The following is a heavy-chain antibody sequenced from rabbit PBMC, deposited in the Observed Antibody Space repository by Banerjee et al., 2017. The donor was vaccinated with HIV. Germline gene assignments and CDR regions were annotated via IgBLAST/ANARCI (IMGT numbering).Heavy chain of an antibody. Sequence: QEQLVESGGGLVQPEGSLTLTCTASGFSFSSSYWICWVRQAPGKGLELIACIYAGSSGATYYASWAKGRFTITKSSSTTVTLQMTSLTAADTASYFCARESGVIGWNFGLWGPGTLVTVS. CDR1: GFSFSSSYW. CDR2: IYAGSSGAT. J-gene: IGHJ4*01. D-gene: IGHD1-1*01. V-gene: IGHV1S45*01. CDR3: ARESGVIGWNFGL.